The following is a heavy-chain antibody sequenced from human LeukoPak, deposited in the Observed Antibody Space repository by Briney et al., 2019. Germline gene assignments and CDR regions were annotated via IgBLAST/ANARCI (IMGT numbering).Heavy chain of an antibody. CDR2: IYPGGSDT. Sequence: GESLKISCEGSGYTFTNYWIGWVRQMPGKGLEWMGIIYPGGSDTRYSPSFQGQVTISADKSISTAYLQWNSLKASDTAMYYCARPLHDYSKYWFDPWGQGTLVTVSP. J-gene: IGHJ5*02. V-gene: IGHV5-51*01. CDR1: GYTFTNYW. D-gene: IGHD4-11*01. CDR3: ARPLHDYSKYWFDP.